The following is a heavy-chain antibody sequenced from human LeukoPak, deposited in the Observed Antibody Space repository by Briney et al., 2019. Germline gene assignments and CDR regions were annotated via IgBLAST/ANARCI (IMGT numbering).Heavy chain of an antibody. V-gene: IGHV1-18*01. CDR2: ISAYNCNT. D-gene: IGHD4-17*01. J-gene: IGHJ6*03. CDR3: ARVDYGDLYYYYYMDV. CDR1: GYTFTSYG. Sequence: ASVKVSCKASGYTFTSYGIRWVRQAPGQGLEWMGWISAYNCNTNYAQKLQGRVTMTTDTSTSTAYMELRSLRSDDTAVYYCARVDYGDLYYYYYMDVWGKGTTVTVSS.